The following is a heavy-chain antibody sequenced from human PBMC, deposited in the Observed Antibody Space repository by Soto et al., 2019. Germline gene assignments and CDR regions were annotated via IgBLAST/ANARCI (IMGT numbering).Heavy chain of an antibody. CDR1: GFTFGDYV. CDR2: IWYRGRDI. CDR3: ARDQGGQSGNFIFDN. V-gene: IGHV3-33*01. Sequence: SLRLSCAASGFTFGDYVMHWVRQAPGKGLEWVAVIWYRGRDIFYADSVKGRFTISRDNSKNTLYLQLNSLRAEDTAVYYCARDQGGQSGNFIFDNWGQGTLVTVSS. D-gene: IGHD1-26*01. J-gene: IGHJ4*02.